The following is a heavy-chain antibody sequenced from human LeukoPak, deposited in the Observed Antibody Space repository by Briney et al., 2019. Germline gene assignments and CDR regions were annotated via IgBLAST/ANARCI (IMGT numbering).Heavy chain of an antibody. CDR2: ISSSSSTI. Sequence: PGGSLRLSCAASGFTFSSYTMNWVRQAPGKGLEWVSSISSSSSTIYYADSVKGRFTISRDNAKNSLYLQMNSRRAEDTAVYYCARETVLGTVTTTSYYYYYYMDVWGKGTTVTVSS. CDR3: ARETVLGTVTTTSYYYYYYMDV. CDR1: GFTFSSYT. V-gene: IGHV3-48*01. J-gene: IGHJ6*03. D-gene: IGHD4-17*01.